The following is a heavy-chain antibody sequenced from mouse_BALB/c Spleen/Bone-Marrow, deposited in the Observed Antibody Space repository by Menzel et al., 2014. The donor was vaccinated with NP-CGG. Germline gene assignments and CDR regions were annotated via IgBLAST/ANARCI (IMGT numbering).Heavy chain of an antibody. D-gene: IGHD2-12*01. J-gene: IGHJ4*01. Sequence: EVQLQQSGPELVKPGASVKLSCKASGYSFTGYYIHWVKQSHVKSLEWIGRVDPYNGATSYNQNFKDKASLTVDKSSSSAYMDLHSLTSEDSAVYYCARESLFTTGLYYAMDYRGQGTSVTVSS. CDR3: ARESLFTTGLYYAMDY. V-gene: IGHV1-34*02. CDR1: GYSFTGYY. CDR2: VDPYNGAT.